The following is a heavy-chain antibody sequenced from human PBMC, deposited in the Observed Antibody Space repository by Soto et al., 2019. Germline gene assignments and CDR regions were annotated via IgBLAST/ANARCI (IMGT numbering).Heavy chain of an antibody. Sequence: GESLKISCKGSGYSFTSYWIGWVRQMPGKGLEWMGIIYPGDSDTRYSPSFQGQVTISADKSISTAYLQWSSLKASDTAMYYCARQRRADYYGSGIASMDVWGQGXTVTVSS. J-gene: IGHJ6*02. CDR2: IYPGDSDT. CDR1: GYSFTSYW. V-gene: IGHV5-51*01. D-gene: IGHD3-10*01. CDR3: ARQRRADYYGSGIASMDV.